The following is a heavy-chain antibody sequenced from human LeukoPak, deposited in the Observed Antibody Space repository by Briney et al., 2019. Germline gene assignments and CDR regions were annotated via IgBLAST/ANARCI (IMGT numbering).Heavy chain of an antibody. D-gene: IGHD2-2*01. CDR3: ARDRSSSTSGMDV. CDR2: IYYSGST. CDR1: GGSISSGDYY. V-gene: IGHV4-30-4*01. Sequence: SQTLSLTCTVSGGSISSGDYYWSWIRQPPGKGLEWIGYIYYSGSTYYNPSLKSRVTISVDTSKNQLSLKLSSVTAADTAVYYCARDRSSSTSGMDVWGQGTTVTVSS. J-gene: IGHJ6*02.